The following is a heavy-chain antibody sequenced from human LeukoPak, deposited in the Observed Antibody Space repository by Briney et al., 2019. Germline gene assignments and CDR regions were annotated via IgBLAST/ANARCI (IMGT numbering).Heavy chain of an antibody. V-gene: IGHV5-51*01. D-gene: IGHD2-15*01. CDR3: ARRAGYCSGGSCYLSWFDP. J-gene: IGHJ5*02. CDR1: GYSFLSYW. Sequence: GESLKIPCQGFGYSFLSYWIAWVRQIPGKGLDGMGIFYPGDSDTSYSPSFQGQVTISADKSISTAYLQWSSLKASDTAMYYCARRAGYCSGGSCYLSWFDPWGLGTLVTVSS. CDR2: FYPGDSDT.